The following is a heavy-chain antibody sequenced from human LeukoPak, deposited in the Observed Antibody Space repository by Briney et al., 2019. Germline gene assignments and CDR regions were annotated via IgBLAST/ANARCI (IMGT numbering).Heavy chain of an antibody. Sequence: PGRSLRLSCAASGFTFDDYAMHWVRQAPGKGLEWVSGISWNSGSIGYADSVKGRFTISRDNAKNSLYLQMNSLRAEDTALYYCAKDTGYQPRNWFDPWGQGTLVTVSS. D-gene: IGHD2-2*01. CDR3: AKDTGYQPRNWFDP. J-gene: IGHJ5*02. V-gene: IGHV3-9*01. CDR2: ISWNSGSI. CDR1: GFTFDDYA.